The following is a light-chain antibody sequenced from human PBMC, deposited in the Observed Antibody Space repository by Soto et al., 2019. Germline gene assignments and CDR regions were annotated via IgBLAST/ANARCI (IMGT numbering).Light chain of an antibody. Sequence: QSVLTQPRSVSGSPGQSVAISCTGSRSDVGGYKYVSWYQQFPGKAPKLIIYDVSRRPSGVPDRFSGSKSGNTASLTNSGLQAEDEGDYYCCSYGGGRTPLGFGGGTKLTVL. CDR2: DVS. V-gene: IGLV2-11*01. CDR1: RSDVGGYKY. J-gene: IGLJ2*01. CDR3: CSYGGGRTPLG.